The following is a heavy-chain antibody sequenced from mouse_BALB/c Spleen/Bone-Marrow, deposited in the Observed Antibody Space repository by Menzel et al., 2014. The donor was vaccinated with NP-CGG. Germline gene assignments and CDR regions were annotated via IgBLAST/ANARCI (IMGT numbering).Heavy chain of an antibody. J-gene: IGHJ4*01. Sequence: QVYVKQSGAELVKPGASVKLSCKASGYTFTSYYMYWVKQRPGQGLEWIGEINPSNGGTNFNEKFKSKATLTVDESSSTAYMQLSSLTSEDSAVYYCTRGRRDAMDYWGQGTSVTVSS. V-gene: IGHV1S81*02. CDR2: INPSNGGT. CDR1: GYTFTSYY. CDR3: TRGRRDAMDY.